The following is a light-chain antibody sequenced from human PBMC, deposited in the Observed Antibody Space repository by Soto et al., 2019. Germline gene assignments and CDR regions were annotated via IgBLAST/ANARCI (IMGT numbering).Light chain of an antibody. J-gene: IGKJ4*01. Sequence: EIVLTQSPGTLALSPGERSTLSCMAIQSVSSNYFAWYQAKPGQAPRXLIYDASSRTTGIPERFSGGGSGTDFTLTISRLEPEDFGVYYCQQFSSYPLTFGGGTKVDIK. V-gene: IGKV3-20*01. CDR1: QSVSSNY. CDR3: QQFSSYPLT. CDR2: DAS.